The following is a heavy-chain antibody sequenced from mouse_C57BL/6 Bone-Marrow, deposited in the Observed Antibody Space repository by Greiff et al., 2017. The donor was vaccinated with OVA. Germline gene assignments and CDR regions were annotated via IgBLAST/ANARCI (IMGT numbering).Heavy chain of an antibody. Sequence: EVKLMESGGGLVQPGGSMKLSCVASGFTFSNYWMNWVRQSPEKGLEWVAQIRLKSDNYATHYAESVKGRFTISREDSKSSVYLQMNNLSAEDTGIYYCTAGSSPHWWGQGTTLTVSS. CDR3: TAGSSPHW. CDR1: GFTFSNYW. D-gene: IGHD1-1*01. V-gene: IGHV6-3*01. CDR2: IRLKSDNYAT. J-gene: IGHJ2*01.